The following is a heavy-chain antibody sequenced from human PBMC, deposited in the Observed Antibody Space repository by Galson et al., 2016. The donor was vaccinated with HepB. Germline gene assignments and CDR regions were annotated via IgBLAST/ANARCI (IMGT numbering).Heavy chain of an antibody. CDR3: ARTLAGLKYYFDS. V-gene: IGHV1-8*01. Sequence: SVKVSCKASGYSFTTYDINWVRQAPGQGLEWMGWMTPYSGHTGYAQRFQGRVTMTRNTSMSAAYMQLSSLRADYTAVYYCARTLAGLKYYFDSWGPGTRVTVSS. J-gene: IGHJ4*02. CDR1: GYSFTTYD. CDR2: MTPYSGHT. D-gene: IGHD6-19*01.